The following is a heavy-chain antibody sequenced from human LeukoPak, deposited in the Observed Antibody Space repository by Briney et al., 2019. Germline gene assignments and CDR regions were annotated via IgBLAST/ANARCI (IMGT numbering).Heavy chain of an antibody. V-gene: IGHV3-48*01. Sequence: GGSLRLSCVASGFTFSNYSINWVRQAPGKGLEWVSYIGTSSDTIYYADSVKGRFTISRDNSKNTLYLQMNSLRAEDTAVYYCATNYYDSSGYLYWGQGTLVTVSS. CDR3: ATNYYDSSGYLY. D-gene: IGHD3-22*01. CDR2: IGTSSDTI. J-gene: IGHJ4*02. CDR1: GFTFSNYS.